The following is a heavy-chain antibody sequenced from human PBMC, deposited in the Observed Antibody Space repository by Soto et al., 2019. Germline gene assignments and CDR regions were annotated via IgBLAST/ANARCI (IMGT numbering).Heavy chain of an antibody. CDR2: IIPILGIA. Sequence: QVQLVQSGAEVKKPGSSVKVSCKASGGTFSSYTISWVRQAPGQGLEWMGSIIPILGIANYAQKFQGRVTITADQSTSTAYIELSSLRSEDTAVYYCARWLQSVGFDYWGQGTLVTVSS. V-gene: IGHV1-69*02. CDR3: ARWLQSVGFDY. D-gene: IGHD5-12*01. CDR1: GGTFSSYT. J-gene: IGHJ4*02.